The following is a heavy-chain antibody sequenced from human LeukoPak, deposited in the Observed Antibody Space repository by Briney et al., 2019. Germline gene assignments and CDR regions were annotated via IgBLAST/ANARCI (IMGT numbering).Heavy chain of an antibody. Sequence: GGSLRLSCAASGLTFSNYAMSWVRQAPGKGLEWVAVISYDGSNKYYADSVKGRFTISRDNSKNTLYLQMNSLRAEDTAVYYCAGDSYYYDSSGTYYWGQGTLVTVSS. J-gene: IGHJ4*02. V-gene: IGHV3-30-3*01. CDR2: ISYDGSNK. CDR3: AGDSYYYDSSGTYY. CDR1: GLTFSNYA. D-gene: IGHD3-22*01.